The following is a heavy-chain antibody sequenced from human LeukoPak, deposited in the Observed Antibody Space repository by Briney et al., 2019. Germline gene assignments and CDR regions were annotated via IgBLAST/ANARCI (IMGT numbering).Heavy chain of an antibody. V-gene: IGHV3-23*01. CDR1: GFTVSSNY. J-gene: IGHJ4*02. Sequence: PGGSLRLSYAASGFTVSSNYMSWVRQAPGKGLEWVSAISGSGGSTYYADSVKGRFTISRDNSKNTLYLQMNSLRAEDTAVYYCAKDPDDSSGYYTHWGQGTLVTVSS. CDR3: AKDPDDSSGYYTH. D-gene: IGHD3-22*01. CDR2: ISGSGGST.